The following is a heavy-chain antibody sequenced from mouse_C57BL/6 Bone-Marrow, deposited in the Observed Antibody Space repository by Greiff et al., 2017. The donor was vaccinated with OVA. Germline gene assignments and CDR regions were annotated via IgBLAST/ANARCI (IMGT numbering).Heavy chain of an antibody. Sequence: QVQLQQSGAELARPGASVKLSCKASGYTFTSYGISWVKQRTGQGLEWIGEIYPRSGNTYYNEKFKGKATLTADKSSSTAYMELRSLTSEDSAVYFCPRCPYYYSYWYFDVWGTGTTVTVSS. J-gene: IGHJ1*03. V-gene: IGHV1-81*01. CDR2: IYPRSGNT. CDR1: GYTFTSYG. D-gene: IGHD2-12*01. CDR3: PRCPYYYSYWYFDV.